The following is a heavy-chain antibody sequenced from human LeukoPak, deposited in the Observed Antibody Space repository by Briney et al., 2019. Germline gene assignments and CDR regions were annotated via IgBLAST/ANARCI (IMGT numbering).Heavy chain of an antibody. CDR3: ASAKGAAGTYLFDY. CDR1: RFTFITYW. CDR2: IKQDGSEK. J-gene: IGHJ4*02. Sequence: GGSLRLSCAASRFTFITYWMSWVRQAPGKGLERVANIKQDGSEKYYVDSVKGRFTISRDNAKNSLYLQMNSLRVEDTAVYYCASAKGAAGTYLFDYWGQGTLVTVSS. D-gene: IGHD6-13*01. V-gene: IGHV3-7*03.